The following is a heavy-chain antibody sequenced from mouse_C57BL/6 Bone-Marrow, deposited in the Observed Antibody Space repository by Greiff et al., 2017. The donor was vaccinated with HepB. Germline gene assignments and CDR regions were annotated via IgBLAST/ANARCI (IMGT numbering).Heavy chain of an antibody. CDR1: GYTFTSYW. CDR3: AREGDLLWLRRDAMDY. D-gene: IGHD2-2*01. CDR2: IDPNSGGT. Sequence: QVQLQQPGAELVKPGASVTLSCKASGYTFTSYWMHWVKQRPGRGLEWIGRIDPNSGGTKYNEKFKSKATLTVDKPSSTAYMQRSSLTSEDSAVYYCAREGDLLWLRRDAMDYWGQGTSVTVSS. J-gene: IGHJ4*01. V-gene: IGHV1-72*01.